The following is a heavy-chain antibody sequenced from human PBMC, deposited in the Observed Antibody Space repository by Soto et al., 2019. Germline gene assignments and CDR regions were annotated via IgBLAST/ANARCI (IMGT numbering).Heavy chain of an antibody. CDR3: AKVTLPLEAWVTTHFDY. V-gene: IGHV3-30*18. J-gene: IGHJ4*02. CDR1: GFTFSSYG. CDR2: ISYDGSNK. D-gene: IGHD4-17*01. Sequence: QGGSLRLSCAASGFTFSSYGMHWVRQAPGKGLEWVAVISYDGSNKYYADSVKGRFTISRDNSKNTLYLQMNSLRAEDTAVYYCAKVTLPLEAWVTTHFDYWGQGTLVTVSS.